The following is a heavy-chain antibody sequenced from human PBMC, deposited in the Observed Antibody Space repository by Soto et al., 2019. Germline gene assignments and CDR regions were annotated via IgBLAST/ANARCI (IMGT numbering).Heavy chain of an antibody. CDR3: AKDPADIVATNVDY. V-gene: IGHV3-30*18. J-gene: IGHJ4*02. D-gene: IGHD5-12*01. Sequence: GGSLRLSCAASGFTFSSYGMHWVRQAPGKGLEWVAVISYDGSNKYYADSVKGRFTISRDNSKNTLYLQMNSLRAEDTAVYYCAKDPADIVATNVDYWGQGTLVTVSS. CDR2: ISYDGSNK. CDR1: GFTFSSYG.